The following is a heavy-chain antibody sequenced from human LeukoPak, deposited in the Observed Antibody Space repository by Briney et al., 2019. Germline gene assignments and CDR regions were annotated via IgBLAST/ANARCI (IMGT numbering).Heavy chain of an antibody. J-gene: IGHJ4*02. CDR3: ARDHSGYDDY. V-gene: IGHV3-23*01. CDR2: INANSGTR. CDR1: GFAFSFFA. D-gene: IGHD5-12*01. Sequence: GGSLRLSCEASGFAFSFFAMSWLRQAPGKGLEWVSTINANSGTRSYAASVRGRFTISRDNSKNTLYLQLNTLRADDTAVYYCARDHSGYDDYWGQGTLVTVSS.